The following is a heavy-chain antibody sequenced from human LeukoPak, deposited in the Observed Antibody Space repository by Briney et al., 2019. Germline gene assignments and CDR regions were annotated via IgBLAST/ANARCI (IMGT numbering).Heavy chain of an antibody. CDR2: IYYTGGT. D-gene: IGHD1-26*01. V-gene: IGHV4-59*01. Sequence: PSETLSLTCTVSGGSMRTYYWSWIRQPPGKGLEWVGCIYYTGGTNYNPSLKSRITISVDTSKSQFSLKLSSVTAADTAVYYCARVSGSYDYFDYWSQGTLVTVSS. J-gene: IGHJ4*02. CDR1: GGSMRTYY. CDR3: ARVSGSYDYFDY.